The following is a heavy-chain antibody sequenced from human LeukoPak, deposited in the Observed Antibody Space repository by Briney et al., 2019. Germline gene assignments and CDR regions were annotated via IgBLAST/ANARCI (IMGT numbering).Heavy chain of an antibody. D-gene: IGHD5-12*01. CDR1: GFTFSRHG. J-gene: IGHJ4*02. Sequence: GGSLRLSCVASGFTFSRHGMNWVRQAPGKGLEWVSGISPSGDIKYYVDSVKGRFTVSRDNSKNTLYLQINSLRDEDTAVYYCAKARGYSGLWGQGTLVTVSS. CDR2: ISPSGDIK. V-gene: IGHV3-23*01. CDR3: AKARGYSGL.